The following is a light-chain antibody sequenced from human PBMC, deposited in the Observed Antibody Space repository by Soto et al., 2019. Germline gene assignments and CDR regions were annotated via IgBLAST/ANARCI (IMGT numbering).Light chain of an antibody. Sequence: DIQLTQSPSFLSASVGDRVTITCRASQGISSYLAWYQQKPGKAPNLLIYVASTLQSGVPSRFSVSGSGTEFTLTISSLQPEDFATYYCQQLNSYPLTFGGGTTVEI. CDR3: QQLNSYPLT. CDR2: VAS. V-gene: IGKV1-9*01. CDR1: QGISSY. J-gene: IGKJ4*01.